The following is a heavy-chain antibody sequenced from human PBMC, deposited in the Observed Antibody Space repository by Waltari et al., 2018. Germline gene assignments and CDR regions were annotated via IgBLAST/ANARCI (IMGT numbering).Heavy chain of an antibody. CDR3: ARGGTMVQGVIYYYYGMDV. J-gene: IGHJ6*02. Sequence: VQLVQSGAEVKKPGSSVKVSCKASGGTFSSYAISWVRQAPGQGLEWRGGIIPIFGTANYAQKFQGRVTITADESTSTAYMELSSLRSEDTAVYYCARGGTMVQGVIYYYYGMDVWGQGTTVTVSS. CDR1: GGTFSSYA. V-gene: IGHV1-69*13. D-gene: IGHD3-10*01. CDR2: IIPIFGTA.